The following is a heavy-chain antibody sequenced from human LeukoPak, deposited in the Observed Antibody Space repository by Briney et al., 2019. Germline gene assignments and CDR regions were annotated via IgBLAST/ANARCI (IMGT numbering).Heavy chain of an antibody. D-gene: IGHD3-10*01. V-gene: IGHV3-23*01. CDR3: ANDPLGSYDSGNYGDS. CDR1: GFTFYNYA. J-gene: IGHJ5*01. CDR2: TSASGSST. Sequence: PGGSLRLSCAASGFTFYNYAMSWVRQAPGKGLEWVSATSASGSSTYYADSVKGRFTISRDNSKNTLYLQMNSLRDEDTAVYYCANDPLGSYDSGNYGDSWGQGTLVTVSS.